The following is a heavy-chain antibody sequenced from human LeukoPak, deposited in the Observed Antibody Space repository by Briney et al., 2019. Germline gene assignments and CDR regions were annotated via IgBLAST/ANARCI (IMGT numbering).Heavy chain of an antibody. D-gene: IGHD3-22*01. Sequence: GGSLRLSCAASGFTFSSYSMNWVRQAPGKGLEWVSCISSSSSYIYYADSVKGRFTISRDNAKNSLHLQINSLRAEDTAVYYCGRDRGGGAPSSGSAFDIWGQGTMVTVSS. CDR2: ISSSSSYI. CDR3: GRDRGGGAPSSGSAFDI. J-gene: IGHJ3*02. V-gene: IGHV3-21*01. CDR1: GFTFSSYS.